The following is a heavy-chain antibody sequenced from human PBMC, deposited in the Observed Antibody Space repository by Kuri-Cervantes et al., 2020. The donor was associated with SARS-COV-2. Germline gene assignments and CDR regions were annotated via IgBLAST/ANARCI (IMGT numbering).Heavy chain of an antibody. V-gene: IGHV4-4*07. CDR1: GGSISRRLYY. CDR2: IYTSGST. Sequence: SETLSLTCTVSGGSISRRLYYWSWIRQPAGKGLEWIGRIYTSGSTNYNPSLKSRVTMSVDTSKNQFSLKLSSVTAADTAVYYCARDVGASWGQGTRVTGAS. D-gene: IGHD1-26*01. J-gene: IGHJ4*02. CDR3: ARDVGAS.